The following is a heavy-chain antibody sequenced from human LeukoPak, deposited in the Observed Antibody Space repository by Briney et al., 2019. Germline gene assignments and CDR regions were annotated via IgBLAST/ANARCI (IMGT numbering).Heavy chain of an antibody. CDR3: ASIQSYYFGLDV. Sequence: SQTLSLTCTVSGGSISSGSYYWSWIRQPAGKGLEWIGCINTSGSTNYNPSLKSRVTISVDTSKNQFSLKLSSVTAADTAVYYCASIQSYYFGLDVWGQGTTVTVSS. CDR1: GGSISSGSYY. V-gene: IGHV4-61*02. J-gene: IGHJ6*02. CDR2: INTSGST. D-gene: IGHD4-11*01.